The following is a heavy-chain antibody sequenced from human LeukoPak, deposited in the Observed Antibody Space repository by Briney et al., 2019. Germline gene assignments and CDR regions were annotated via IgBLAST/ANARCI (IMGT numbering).Heavy chain of an antibody. CDR1: GFTFSSYS. V-gene: IGHV3-21*01. D-gene: IGHD6-19*01. CDR2: ISSSSSYI. J-gene: IGHJ4*02. CDR3: ARPYSSGWYLDGY. Sequence: PGGSLRLSCAASGFTFSSYSMNWVRQAPGKGLEWVSSISSSSSYIYYADSVKGRFTISRDNAKNSLYLQMNSLRAEDTAVYYCARPYSSGWYLDGYWGQGTLVTVSS.